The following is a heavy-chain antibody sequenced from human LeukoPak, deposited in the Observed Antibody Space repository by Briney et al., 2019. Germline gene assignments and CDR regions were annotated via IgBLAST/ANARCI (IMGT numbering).Heavy chain of an antibody. CDR3: ARVKAGIAAINAPDY. CDR2: IWYDGSNK. V-gene: IGHV3-33*01. J-gene: IGHJ4*02. Sequence: PGRSLRLSCAASGFTFSSYGMPWVRQAPGKGLEWVAVIWYDGSNKYYADSVKGRFTISRDNSKNTLYLQMNSLRAEDTAVYYCARVKAGIAAINAPDYWGQGTLVTVSS. CDR1: GFTFSSYG. D-gene: IGHD6-13*01.